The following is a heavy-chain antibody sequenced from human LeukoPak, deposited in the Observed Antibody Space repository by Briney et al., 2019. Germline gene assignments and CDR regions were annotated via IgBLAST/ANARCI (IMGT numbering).Heavy chain of an antibody. Sequence: GASVKVSCKASGYTFSDYYMHWVRQAPGQGLEWMGWINPNSGGTNYAQKFQGRVTMTRDASISTAYMELSSLRFDDTAVYYCARVYYDSSGYPNFDYWGQGTLVTVSS. CDR1: GYTFSDYY. J-gene: IGHJ4*02. CDR2: INPNSGGT. D-gene: IGHD3-22*01. CDR3: ARVYYDSSGYPNFDY. V-gene: IGHV1-2*02.